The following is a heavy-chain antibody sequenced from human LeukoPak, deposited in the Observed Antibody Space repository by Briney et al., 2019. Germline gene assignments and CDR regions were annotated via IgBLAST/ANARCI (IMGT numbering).Heavy chain of an antibody. J-gene: IGHJ4*02. CDR3: ARLYSSGWYEERFDY. D-gene: IGHD6-19*01. CDR1: GGSISSSNW. CDR2: IYHSGST. Sequence: SETLSLTCAVSGGSISSSNWWSWVRQPPGKGLEWIGEIYHSGSTNYNPSLKSRVTISVDKSKNQFSLKLSSVTAADTAVYYCARLYSSGWYEERFDYWGQGTLVTVSS. V-gene: IGHV4-4*02.